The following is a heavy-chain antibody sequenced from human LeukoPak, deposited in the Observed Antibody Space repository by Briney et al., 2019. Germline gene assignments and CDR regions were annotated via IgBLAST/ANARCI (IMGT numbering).Heavy chain of an antibody. CDR3: ARVWEPTHFDY. V-gene: IGHV3-9*01. CDR2: ISWNSGSI. Sequence: PGGSLRLSCAASGFTFDDYAMHWVRQAPGRGLEWVSGISWNSGSIGYADSVKGRFTISRDNAKNSLYLQMNSLRAEDTAVYYCARVWEPTHFDYWGQGTLVTVSS. CDR1: GFTFDDYA. D-gene: IGHD1-14*01. J-gene: IGHJ4*02.